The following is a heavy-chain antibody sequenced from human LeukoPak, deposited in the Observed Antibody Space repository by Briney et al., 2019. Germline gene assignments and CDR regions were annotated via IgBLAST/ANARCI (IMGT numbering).Heavy chain of an antibody. CDR1: GGSISTYY. Sequence: SETLSLACTVSGGSISTYYWSWIRQPPGKGLEWIGYIYYSGSTNYNPSLKSRVTISVDTSKNQFSLKLSSVTAADTAVYFCARGPYSYDSSGAFDIWGQGTMVTVSS. D-gene: IGHD3-22*01. CDR2: IYYSGST. CDR3: ARGPYSYDSSGAFDI. J-gene: IGHJ3*02. V-gene: IGHV4-59*08.